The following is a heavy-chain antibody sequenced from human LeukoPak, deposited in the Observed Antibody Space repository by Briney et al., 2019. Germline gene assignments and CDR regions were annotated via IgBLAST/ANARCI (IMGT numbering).Heavy chain of an antibody. D-gene: IGHD5-18*01. CDR2: ISHSGST. CDR1: GGSFSGYY. V-gene: IGHV4-34*01. Sequence: SETLSLTCAVYGGSFSGYYWSWIRQPPGKGLEWIGEISHSGSTNYNPSLKSRVTISVDTSKNQFSLKLSSVTAADTTVYYCASPSGYSYGNYYYYMDVWGKGTTVTVSS. CDR3: ASPSGYSYGNYYYYMDV. J-gene: IGHJ6*03.